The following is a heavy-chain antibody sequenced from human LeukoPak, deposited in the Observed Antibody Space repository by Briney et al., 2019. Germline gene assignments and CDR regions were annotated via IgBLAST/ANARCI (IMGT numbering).Heavy chain of an antibody. CDR3: ATESGTYSGTCFDY. Sequence: GGSLRLSCAASGFAFADYGMSWVRQAPGKGLERVSGLNGNGGSRTGYADSVKGRFTISRDNAKNSLYLQMNSLRAEDTAVYYCATESGTYSGTCFDYWGQGTLVTVSS. D-gene: IGHD1-26*01. CDR1: GFAFADYG. CDR2: LNGNGGSRT. J-gene: IGHJ4*02. V-gene: IGHV3-20*04.